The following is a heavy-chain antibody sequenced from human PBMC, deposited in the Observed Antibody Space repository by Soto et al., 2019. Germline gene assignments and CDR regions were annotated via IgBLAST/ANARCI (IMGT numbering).Heavy chain of an antibody. D-gene: IGHD6-13*01. J-gene: IGHJ4*02. Sequence: GGSLRLSCAASGFTFSSYGMHWVRQAPGKGLEWVAVIWYDGSNKYYADSVKGRFTISRDNSKNTLYLQMNSLRAEDTAVYYCARDGKYSSRNFDYWGQGTLVTVSS. CDR1: GFTFSSYG. CDR2: IWYDGSNK. CDR3: ARDGKYSSRNFDY. V-gene: IGHV3-33*01.